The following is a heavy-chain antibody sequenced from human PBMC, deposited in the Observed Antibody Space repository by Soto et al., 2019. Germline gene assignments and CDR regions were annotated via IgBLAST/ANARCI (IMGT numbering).Heavy chain of an antibody. V-gene: IGHV5-51*01. CDR1: GYSFTSYW. CDR3: ARQVVGSSYYYGMDV. D-gene: IGHD3-22*01. CDR2: IYPGDSDT. Sequence: GESLKISCKGSGYSFTSYWIGWVSQMPGKGLEWMGIIYPGDSDTRYSPSFQGQVTISADKSISTAYLQWSSLKASDTAMYYCARQVVGSSYYYGMDVWGQGTTVTVSS. J-gene: IGHJ6*02.